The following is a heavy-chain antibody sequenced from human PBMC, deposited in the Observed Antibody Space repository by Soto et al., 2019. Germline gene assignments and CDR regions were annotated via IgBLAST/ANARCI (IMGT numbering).Heavy chain of an antibody. D-gene: IGHD1-20*01. CDR3: ARSEKEDANWNLYSEGFNDY. Sequence: SETLSLTCAVYGGSFSGYYWSWIRQPPGKGLEWIGEINHSGSTNYNPSLKSRVTISVDTSKNQFSLKLSSVTAADTAVYYCARSEKEDANWNLYSEGFNDYWGQGTLVTVSS. CDR1: GGSFSGYY. CDR2: INHSGST. J-gene: IGHJ4*02. V-gene: IGHV4-34*01.